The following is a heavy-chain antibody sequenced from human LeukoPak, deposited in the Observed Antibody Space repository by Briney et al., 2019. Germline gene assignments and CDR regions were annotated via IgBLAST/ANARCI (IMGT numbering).Heavy chain of an antibody. V-gene: IGHV4-59*13. CDR1: GGYISTYY. D-gene: IGHD6-19*01. Sequence: SETLSLTCTVSGGYISTYYWGWVRQTPGQGLAWLGYISYSGTTTYSPSLQSRVTISLDTSENQFSLRLNSLTAADTAVYYCARAFSAWPHAFDIWGQGTMVTVPS. CDR2: ISYSGTT. CDR3: ARAFSAWPHAFDI. J-gene: IGHJ3*02.